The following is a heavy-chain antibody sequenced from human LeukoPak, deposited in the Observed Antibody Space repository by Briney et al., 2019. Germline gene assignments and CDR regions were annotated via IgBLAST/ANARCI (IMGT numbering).Heavy chain of an antibody. V-gene: IGHV4-30-4*01. CDR1: GGSISSGNYY. D-gene: IGHD3-10*01. CDR3: AREYYYGSGELFIDWLDP. CDR2: IYYSGST. Sequence: SQALSLTCTVSGGSISSGNYYWSWIRQPPGKGLEWSGYIYYSGSTYYNPSLKSRVTISVVTSKNQFSLKLSSVAAADTAVYYCAREYYYGSGELFIDWLDPWGQGTLVTVSS. J-gene: IGHJ5*02.